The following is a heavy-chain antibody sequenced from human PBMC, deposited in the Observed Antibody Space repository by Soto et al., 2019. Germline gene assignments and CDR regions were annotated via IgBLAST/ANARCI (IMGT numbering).Heavy chain of an antibody. V-gene: IGHV3-30-3*01. CDR1: GFTFSSYA. Sequence: GGSLRLSCAASGFTFSSYAMHWVRQAPGKGLEWVAVISYDGSNKYYEDSVKGRFTISRDNSKNTLYLQMNSLRAEDTAVYYCARDRSPLWFGEHTGFDYWGQGTLVTVSS. CDR2: ISYDGSNK. J-gene: IGHJ4*02. CDR3: ARDRSPLWFGEHTGFDY. D-gene: IGHD3-10*01.